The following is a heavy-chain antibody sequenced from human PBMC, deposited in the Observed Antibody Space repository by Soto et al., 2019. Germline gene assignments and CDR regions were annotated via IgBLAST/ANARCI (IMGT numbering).Heavy chain of an antibody. CDR1: GDSVSSYY. V-gene: IGHV4-59*02. CDR3: ARGSNHCSGGSCYSDWFDP. Sequence: PSETLSLTCTVSGDSVSSYYWSWIRQSPGKGLQWIGYIFYNGGTAYNPSLKSRVTMTRNTSISTAYMELSSLRSEDTAVYYCARGSNHCSGGSCYSDWFDPWGQGTPVTVSS. D-gene: IGHD2-15*01. CDR2: IFYNGGT. J-gene: IGHJ5*02.